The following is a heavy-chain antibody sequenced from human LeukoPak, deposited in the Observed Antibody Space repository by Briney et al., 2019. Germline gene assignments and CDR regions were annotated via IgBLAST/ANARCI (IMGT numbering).Heavy chain of an antibody. CDR3: ARDRDYVWGSYRSLDAFDI. CDR1: GFTFSSYG. CDR2: ISYDGSNK. J-gene: IGHJ3*02. D-gene: IGHD3-16*02. Sequence: GGSLRLSCAASGFTFSSYGMHWVRQAPGKGLEWVAVISYDGSNKYYADSVKGRFTISRDNSKNSLYLQMNSLRAEDTAVYYCARDRDYVWGSYRSLDAFDIWGQGTMVTVSS. V-gene: IGHV3-30*03.